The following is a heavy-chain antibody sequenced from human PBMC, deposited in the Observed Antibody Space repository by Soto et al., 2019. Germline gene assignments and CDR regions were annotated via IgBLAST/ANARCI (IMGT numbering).Heavy chain of an antibody. CDR1: GGSISSSSYY. CDR2: IYYSGST. CDR3: FASRSALYYFDY. V-gene: IGHV4-39*03. J-gene: IGHJ4*02. D-gene: IGHD6-6*01. Sequence: QLQLQESGPGLVKPSETLSLTCTVSGGSISSSSYYWGWIRQPPGKGLEWIGSIYYSGSTYYNPSHKSRVTITVYTSKNQFPLKLSSVAGAETAVYYCFASRSALYYFDYWGQGTLVTVSS.